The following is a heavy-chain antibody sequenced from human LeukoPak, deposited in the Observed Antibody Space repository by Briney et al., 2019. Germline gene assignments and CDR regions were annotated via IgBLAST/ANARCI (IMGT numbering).Heavy chain of an antibody. D-gene: IGHD3-22*01. CDR2: ISGSGGST. Sequence: GGSLRLSCAGSGFTFSSYAMSWVRQAPGKGLEWVSAISGSGGSTYYADSVKGRFTISRDNSKNTLYLQMNSLRAEDTAVYYCAKDRRYYYDSSGYFQHWGQGTLVTVSS. CDR3: AKDRRYYYDSSGYFQH. CDR1: GFTFSSYA. J-gene: IGHJ1*01. V-gene: IGHV3-23*01.